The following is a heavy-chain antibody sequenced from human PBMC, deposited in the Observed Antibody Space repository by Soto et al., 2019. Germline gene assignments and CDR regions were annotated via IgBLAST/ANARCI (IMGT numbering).Heavy chain of an antibody. CDR3: ARHKGYSYGYTYFDY. D-gene: IGHD5-18*01. Sequence: SETLYLTCTVSGGSISSSSYYWGWIRQPPGKGLEWIGSIYYSGSTYYNPSLKSRVTISVDTSKNQFSLKLSSVTAADTAVYYCARHKGYSYGYTYFDYWGQGTLVTVSS. CDR2: IYYSGST. V-gene: IGHV4-39*01. CDR1: GGSISSSSYY. J-gene: IGHJ4*02.